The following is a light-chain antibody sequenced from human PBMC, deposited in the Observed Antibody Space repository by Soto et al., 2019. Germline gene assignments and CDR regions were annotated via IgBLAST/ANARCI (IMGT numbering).Light chain of an antibody. CDR2: AAS. J-gene: IGKJ1*01. V-gene: IGKV1-8*01. CDR1: QGISSY. CDR3: QQSYSTPWT. Sequence: IRMTQSPSALSASTGDRVTITCRASQGISSYLAWYQQKPGKAPKLLIYAASTLQSGVPSRFSGSGSGTDFTLTISSLQPEDFATYYCQQSYSTPWTFGQGTKVDIK.